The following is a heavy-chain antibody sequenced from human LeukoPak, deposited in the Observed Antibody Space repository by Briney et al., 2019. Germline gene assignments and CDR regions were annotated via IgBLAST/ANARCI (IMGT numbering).Heavy chain of an antibody. CDR1: GGSFSGYY. CDR2: INHSGST. Sequence: PSETLSLTCAVYGGSFSGYYWSWIRQPPGKGLEWIGEINHSGSTNYNPSLKSRVTISVDTSKNQFSLKLSSVTAADTAVYYCARGIVVITTRFDYWGQGTLVTVSS. J-gene: IGHJ4*02. D-gene: IGHD3-22*01. CDR3: ARGIVVITTRFDY. V-gene: IGHV4-34*01.